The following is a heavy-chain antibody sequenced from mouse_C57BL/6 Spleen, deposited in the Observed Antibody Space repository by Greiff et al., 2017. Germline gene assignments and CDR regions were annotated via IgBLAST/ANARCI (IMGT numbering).Heavy chain of an antibody. CDR1: GYTFTDYY. CDR3: ARGITTASDWFAY. D-gene: IGHD1-2*01. J-gene: IGHJ3*01. V-gene: IGHV1-26*01. CDR2: INPNNGGT. Sequence: VQLQQSGPELVKPGASVKISCKASGYTFTDYYMNWVKQSHGKSLEWIGDINPNNGGTSYNQKFKGKATLTVDKSSSTAYMELRSLTSEDSAVYYCARGITTASDWFAYWGQGTLVTVSA.